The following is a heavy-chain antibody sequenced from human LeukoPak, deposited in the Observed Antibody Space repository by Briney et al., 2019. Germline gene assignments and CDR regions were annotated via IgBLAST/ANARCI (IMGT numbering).Heavy chain of an antibody. Sequence: ASVKVSCKASGYTFTGYYMHWVRQAPGQGLEWMGWINPNSGGTNYAQKFQGRVTMTRDTSISTAYMELGRLRSDDTAVYYCARGRYSGSYLLDYWGQGTLVTVSS. V-gene: IGHV1-2*02. CDR3: ARGRYSGSYLLDY. CDR1: GYTFTGYY. J-gene: IGHJ4*02. D-gene: IGHD1-26*01. CDR2: INPNSGGT.